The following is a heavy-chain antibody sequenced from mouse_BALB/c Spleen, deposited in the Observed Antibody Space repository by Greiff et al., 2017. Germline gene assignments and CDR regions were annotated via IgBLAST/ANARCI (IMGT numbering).Heavy chain of an antibody. CDR3: ARPAYGYDVYFDV. D-gene: IGHD2-2*01. CDR2: ISSGSSTI. CDR1: GFTFSSFG. Sequence: EVMLVESGGGLVQPGGSRKLSCAASGFTFSSFGMHWVRQAPEKGLEWVAYISSGSSTIYYADTVKGRFTISRDNPKNTLFLQMTSLRSEDTAMYYCARPAYGYDVYFDVWGAGTTVTVSS. V-gene: IGHV5-17*02. J-gene: IGHJ1*01.